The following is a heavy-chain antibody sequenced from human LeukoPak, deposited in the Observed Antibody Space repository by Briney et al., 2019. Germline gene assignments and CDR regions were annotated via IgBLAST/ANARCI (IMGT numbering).Heavy chain of an antibody. V-gene: IGHV3-23*01. D-gene: IGHD3-3*01. J-gene: IGHJ4*02. CDR1: GFTFSTCP. Sequence: GGSLRLSCTASGFTFSTCPMTWVRQAPGKGLEWVSAISRGGGSTYYADSVKGRFTISRDIAKNTLYLQMNSLRAEDTGVYYCAKDHYWSIDYWGRGTLVTVSS. CDR2: ISRGGGST. CDR3: AKDHYWSIDY.